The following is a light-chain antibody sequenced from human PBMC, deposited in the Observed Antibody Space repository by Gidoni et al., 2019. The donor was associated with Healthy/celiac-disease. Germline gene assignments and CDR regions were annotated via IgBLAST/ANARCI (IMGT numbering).Light chain of an antibody. Sequence: QSALTQPVSVSGSPGQSITISCPGTSSDVGGYNYVSWYQPHPGKAPKLMLYEVSHRPSGVPERFSGSKSGNTASLTISVHQAEDEADYYCSSYTSSSTRVFGTGTKVTVL. CDR3: SSYTSSSTRV. CDR1: SSDVGGYNY. V-gene: IGLV2-14*01. CDR2: EVS. J-gene: IGLJ1*01.